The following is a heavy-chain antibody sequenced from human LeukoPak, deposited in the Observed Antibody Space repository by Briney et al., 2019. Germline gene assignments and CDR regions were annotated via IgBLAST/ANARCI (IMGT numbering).Heavy chain of an antibody. CDR3: AKFLNYYDSSGYYYYFDY. D-gene: IGHD3-22*01. V-gene: IGHV3-23*01. J-gene: IGHJ4*02. CDR1: GFTFSSYA. Sequence: GGSLRLSCAASGFTFSSYAMSWVRQAPGKGLEWVSAISGSGGSTYYADSVKGRFTVSRDNSKNTLYLQMNSLRAEDTAVYYCAKFLNYYDSSGYYYYFDYRGQGTLVTVSS. CDR2: ISGSGGST.